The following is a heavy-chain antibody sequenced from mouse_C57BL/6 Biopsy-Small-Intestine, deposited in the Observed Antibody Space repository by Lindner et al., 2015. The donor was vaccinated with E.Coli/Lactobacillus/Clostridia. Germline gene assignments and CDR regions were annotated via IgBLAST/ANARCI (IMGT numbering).Heavy chain of an antibody. D-gene: IGHD2-5*01. CDR2: IYPGDGDT. J-gene: IGHJ1*03. Sequence: VQLQESGPELVKPGASVKISCKASGYAFSSSWMNWVKQRPGKGLEWIGRIYPGDGDTNYNGKFKGKATLTADKSSSTAYMQLSSLTSEDSAVYFCARPHYSNYEGYFDVWGTGTTVTVSS. CDR3: ARPHYSNYEGYFDV. CDR1: GYAFSSSW. V-gene: IGHV1-82*01.